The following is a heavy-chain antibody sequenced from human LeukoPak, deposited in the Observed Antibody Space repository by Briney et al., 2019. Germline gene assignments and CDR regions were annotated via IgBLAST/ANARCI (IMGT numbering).Heavy chain of an antibody. J-gene: IGHJ5*02. CDR1: GGSISSGGYS. V-gene: IGHV4-30-2*01. Sequence: ASETLSLTCAVSGGSISSGGYSWSWIRQPPGKGLEWIGYIYHSGSTYYNPSLKSRVTISVDRSKNQFSLKLSSVTAADTAVYYCARAIVVVPAAITNWFDPWGLGTLVTVSS. D-gene: IGHD2-2*01. CDR3: ARAIVVVPAAITNWFDP. CDR2: IYHSGST.